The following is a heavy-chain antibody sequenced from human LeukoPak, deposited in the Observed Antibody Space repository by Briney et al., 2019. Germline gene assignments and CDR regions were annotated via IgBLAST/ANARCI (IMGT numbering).Heavy chain of an antibody. V-gene: IGHV4-59*01. CDR1: GGSISSYY. J-gene: IGHJ3*02. CDR3: AKKQQSSGMAFDI. Sequence: SETLSLTCTVSGGSISSYYWSSIRQPPGKGLEWIGYIYYSGSTNYNPSLKSRVTISVDTSKNQFSLRLSSVTAADTAVYYCAKKQQSSGMAFDIWGQGTMVTVSS. CDR2: IYYSGST. D-gene: IGHD1/OR15-1a*01.